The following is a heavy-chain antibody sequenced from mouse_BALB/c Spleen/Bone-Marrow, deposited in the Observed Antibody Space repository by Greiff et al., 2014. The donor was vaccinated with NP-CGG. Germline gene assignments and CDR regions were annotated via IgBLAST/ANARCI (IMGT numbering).Heavy chain of an antibody. Sequence: VHVKQSGAELVKPGASVKLSCTASGFNIKDTFMHWVKQRPEQGLEWIGRIDPANGITKYDPKFQGKATITAGTSSNTAYLQLSSLTSEDTAVYYCAAYYYGRGGFAYWGQGTLVTVSA. CDR1: GFNIKDTF. D-gene: IGHD1-1*01. J-gene: IGHJ3*01. CDR2: IDPANGIT. V-gene: IGHV14-3*02. CDR3: AAYYYGRGGFAY.